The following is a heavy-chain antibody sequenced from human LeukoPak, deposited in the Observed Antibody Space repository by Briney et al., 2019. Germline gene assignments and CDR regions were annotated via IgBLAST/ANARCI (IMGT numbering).Heavy chain of an antibody. D-gene: IGHD3-22*01. V-gene: IGHV3-30*18. CDR3: AKERGVYDSSGYYPDY. CDR1: GFTFSSYA. Sequence: GGSLRLSCAASGFTFSSYAMSWVRQAPGKGLEWVAVISYDGSNKYYADSVKGRFTISRDNSKNTLYLQMNSLRAEDTAVYYCAKERGVYDSSGYYPDYWGQGTLVTVSS. CDR2: ISYDGSNK. J-gene: IGHJ4*02.